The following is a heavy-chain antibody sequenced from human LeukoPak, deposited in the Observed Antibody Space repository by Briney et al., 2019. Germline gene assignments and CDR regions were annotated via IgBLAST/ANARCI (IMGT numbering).Heavy chain of an antibody. Sequence: GGSLRLFCAASGFTFSSYAMHWVRQAPGKGLEWVAVISYDGSNKYYADSVKGRFTISRDNSKNTLYLQMNSLRAEDTAVYYCASSLNSIAVEAFDIWGQGTMVTVSS. D-gene: IGHD6-19*01. CDR3: ASSLNSIAVEAFDI. CDR1: GFTFSSYA. J-gene: IGHJ3*02. CDR2: ISYDGSNK. V-gene: IGHV3-30-3*01.